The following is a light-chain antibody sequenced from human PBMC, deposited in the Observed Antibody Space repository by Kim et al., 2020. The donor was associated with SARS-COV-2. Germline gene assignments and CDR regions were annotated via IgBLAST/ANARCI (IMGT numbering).Light chain of an antibody. Sequence: GSPGQTASITCSGDKLGAKYACWYQQKPGQSPVLVIYQDTKRPSGIPERFSGSNSGNTATLTISGTQTMDEADYYCQAWDSSAVVFGGGTQLTVL. V-gene: IGLV3-1*01. CDR1: KLGAKY. J-gene: IGLJ2*01. CDR2: QDT. CDR3: QAWDSSAVV.